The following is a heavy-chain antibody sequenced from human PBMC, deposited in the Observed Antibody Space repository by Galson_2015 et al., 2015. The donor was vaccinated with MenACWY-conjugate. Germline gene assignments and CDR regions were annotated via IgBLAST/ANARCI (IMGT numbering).Heavy chain of an antibody. CDR1: GFTFSSYA. CDR2: ISGSGGST. CDR3: AKKFFQFGGVSDPTDY. D-gene: IGHD3-16*01. J-gene: IGHJ4*02. V-gene: IGHV3-23*01. Sequence: SLRLSCAASGFTFSSYAMSWVRQAPGKGLEWVSAISGSGGSTYYADSVKGRFTISRDNSKNTLYLQMNSLRAEDTAVYYCAKKFFQFGGVSDPTDYWGQGTLVTVSS.